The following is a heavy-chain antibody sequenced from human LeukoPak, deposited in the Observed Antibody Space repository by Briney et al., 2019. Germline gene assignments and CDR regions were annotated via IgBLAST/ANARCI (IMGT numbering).Heavy chain of an antibody. CDR2: MNPNSGNT. CDR3: SSSGVEEWQGLHF. J-gene: IGHJ4*02. V-gene: IGHV1-8*01. CDR1: GYTFTSYD. Sequence: GASVKVSCKASGYTFTSYDINWVRQATGQGLEWMGWMNPNSGNTGYAQKFQGRVTMTEDTSTDTAYMELNSLSSEDTAVYYCSSSGVEEWQGLHFWGQXTLVTVSS. D-gene: IGHD3-3*01.